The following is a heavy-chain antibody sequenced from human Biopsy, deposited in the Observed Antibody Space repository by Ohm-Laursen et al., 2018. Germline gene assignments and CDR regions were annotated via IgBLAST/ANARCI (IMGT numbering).Heavy chain of an antibody. J-gene: IGHJ4*01. CDR3: ARTRAHNFGALEF. CDR1: GFSLSSTGMR. V-gene: IGHV2-70*04. D-gene: IGHD1-1*01. Sequence: TQTLTLTCRFSGFSLSSTGMRISWVRQPPVKALECLGRIDWDDDKFYSPSLETRLSLSKDTTTNQVVLTLTDVDPEDTATYYCARTRAHNFGALEFWGQGSLVTVSS. CDR2: IDWDDDK.